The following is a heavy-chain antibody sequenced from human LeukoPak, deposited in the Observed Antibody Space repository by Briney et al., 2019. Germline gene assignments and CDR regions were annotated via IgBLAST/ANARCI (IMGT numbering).Heavy chain of an antibody. CDR3: AKDRAQQLVLDF. CDR1: GFTFSSYA. J-gene: IGHJ4*02. V-gene: IGHV3-23*01. D-gene: IGHD6-13*01. Sequence: PGGSLRLSCAASGFTFSSYAMSWVPQAPGKGLEWVSAIIGSGSSTYYADSVKGRFTISRDNSKNTLFLQMNSLRDEDTAVYYCAKDRAQQLVLDFWGQGTLVTVSS. CDR2: IIGSGSST.